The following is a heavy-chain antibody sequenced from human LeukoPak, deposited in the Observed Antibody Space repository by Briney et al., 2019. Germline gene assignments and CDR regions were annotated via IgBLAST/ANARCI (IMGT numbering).Heavy chain of an antibody. J-gene: IGHJ5*02. CDR3: ARGASFTIFGVGTIDP. Sequence: RASVKVSCKASGYTFTSYGISWVRQAPGQGLEWMGWINTNTGNPTYAQGFTGRFVFSLDTSVSTAYLQISSLKAEDTAVYYCARGASFTIFGVGTIDPWGQGTLVTVSS. CDR2: INTNTGNP. D-gene: IGHD3-3*01. CDR1: GYTFTSYG. V-gene: IGHV7-4-1*02.